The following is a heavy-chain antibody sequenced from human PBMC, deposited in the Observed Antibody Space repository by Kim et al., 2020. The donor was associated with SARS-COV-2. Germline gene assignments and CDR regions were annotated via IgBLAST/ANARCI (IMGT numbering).Heavy chain of an antibody. V-gene: IGHV3-23*01. CDR3: ANGLRSGGDNS. Sequence: GGSLRLSCAASGFPFSNYGMIWVRQAPGKGLEWVSTITGGGGGTYYADSVKGRFTISRDNSKSTLYLQMNSLRADDTAVYYCANGLRSGGDNSWGQGTLVTVSS. J-gene: IGHJ5*02. CDR2: ITGGGGGT. D-gene: IGHD2-21*01. CDR1: GFPFSNYG.